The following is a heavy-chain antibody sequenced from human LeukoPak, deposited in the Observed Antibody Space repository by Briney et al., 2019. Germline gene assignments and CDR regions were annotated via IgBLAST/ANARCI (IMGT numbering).Heavy chain of an antibody. D-gene: IGHD6-13*01. CDR2: IYYSGST. J-gene: IGHJ5*02. Sequence: SETLSLTCTVSGGSISSSSYYWGWIRQPPGKGLEWIGSIYYSGSTYYNPSLKSRVTISVDTSKNQFSLKLSSVTAADTAVYYCARVEQQLVQLAWFDPWGQGTLVTVSS. CDR1: GGSISSSSYY. CDR3: ARVEQQLVQLAWFDP. V-gene: IGHV4-39*07.